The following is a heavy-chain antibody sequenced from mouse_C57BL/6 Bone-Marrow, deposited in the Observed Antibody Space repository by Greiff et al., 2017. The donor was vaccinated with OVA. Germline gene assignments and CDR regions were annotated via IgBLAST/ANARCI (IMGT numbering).Heavy chain of an antibody. CDR1: GFTFSSYG. CDR2: ISSGGSYT. V-gene: IGHV5-6*02. J-gene: IGHJ2*01. D-gene: IGHD2-3*01. CDR3: ARRRYYDY. Sequence: EVMLVESGGDLVKPGGSLKLSCAASGFTFSSYGMSWVRQTPDKRLEWVATISSGGSYTYYPDSVKGRFTISRDNAKNTRYLQMSSLKSEDTAMYYCARRRYYDYWGQGTTLTVSS.